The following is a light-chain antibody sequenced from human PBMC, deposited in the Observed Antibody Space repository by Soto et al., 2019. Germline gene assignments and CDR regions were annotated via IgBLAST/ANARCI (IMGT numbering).Light chain of an antibody. CDR2: NVS. CDR3: SSYTSSTLYV. Sequence: SLLTQPASVSGSPGQSITISCPGTSSDVGGYNYVSWYQQHPGKAPKLMIYNVSNRPSGVSNRFSGSKSGNTASLTISGLQAEDEADYYCSSYTSSTLYVFGTGTKSPS. CDR1: SSDVGGYNY. J-gene: IGLJ1*01. V-gene: IGLV2-14*01.